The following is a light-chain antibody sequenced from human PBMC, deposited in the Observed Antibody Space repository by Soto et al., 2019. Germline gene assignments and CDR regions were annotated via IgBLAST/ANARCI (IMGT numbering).Light chain of an antibody. CDR1: QSVYSN. V-gene: IGKV3-15*01. CDR2: ESS. Sequence: EIVMTQSPATLSLSPGERATLSCRASQSVYSNLAWYQQKPGQTPRLLIYESSTRATGIPARFSGGGSGTEFTLTLSSLQSEDFADYFCQQYQSWPLTFGGGTKVEIK. CDR3: QQYQSWPLT. J-gene: IGKJ4*01.